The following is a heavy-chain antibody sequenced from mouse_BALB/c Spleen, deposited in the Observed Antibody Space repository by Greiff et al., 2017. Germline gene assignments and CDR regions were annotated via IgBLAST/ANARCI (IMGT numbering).Heavy chain of an antibody. CDR2: ISSGGSYT. V-gene: IGHV5-9-4*01. J-gene: IGHJ2*01. CDR3: ARDRYLDY. CDR1: GFTFSSYA. Sequence: EVKLMESGGGLVKPGGSLKLSCAASGFTFSSYAMSWVRQSPEKRLEWVAEISSGGSYTYYPDTVTGRFTIPRDNAKNTLYLEMSSLRSEDTAMYYCARDRYLDYWGQGTTLTVSS.